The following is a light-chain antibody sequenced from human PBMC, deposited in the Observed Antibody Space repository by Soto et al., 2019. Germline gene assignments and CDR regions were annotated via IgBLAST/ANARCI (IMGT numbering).Light chain of an antibody. CDR2: EVS. CDR1: TSDVGAYNY. CDR3: SSKTSNSSPFV. J-gene: IGLJ1*01. Sequence: QSALTQPASVSGSPGQSITISCTGSTSDVGAYNYVSWYKHHPGQAPQLMIYEVSNRPSGVSNRFSGSKSGNTASLTISGLQADDEGDYYCSSKTSNSSPFVFGTGTKLTVL. V-gene: IGLV2-14*01.